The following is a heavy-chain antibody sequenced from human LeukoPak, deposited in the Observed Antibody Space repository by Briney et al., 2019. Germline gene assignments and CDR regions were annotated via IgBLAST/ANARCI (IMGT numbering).Heavy chain of an antibody. Sequence: SETLSLTCAVYGGSFSGYYWSWIRQPPGKGLEWIGEINHSGSTNYNPSLKSRVTISVDTSKNQFSLKLNSVTAADTAVYYCARVIEGGYTYGSYYYYMDVWGKGTTVTISS. J-gene: IGHJ6*03. CDR1: GGSFSGYY. CDR3: ARVIEGGYTYGSYYYYMDV. CDR2: INHSGST. V-gene: IGHV4-34*01. D-gene: IGHD5-18*01.